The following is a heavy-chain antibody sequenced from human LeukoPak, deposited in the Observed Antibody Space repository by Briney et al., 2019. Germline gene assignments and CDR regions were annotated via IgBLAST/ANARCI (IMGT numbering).Heavy chain of an antibody. CDR2: ISAYNGNT. V-gene: IGHV1-18*01. Sequence: ASVKVSCKASGYTFTSYGISWVRQAPGQGLEWMGWISAYNGNTNYAQKLQGRVTMTTDTSTSTAYMELRSLRSDDTAVYYCARVVGCISTSCLGRNWFDPWGQGTLVTVSS. J-gene: IGHJ5*02. CDR3: ARVVGCISTSCLGRNWFDP. CDR1: GYTFTSYG. D-gene: IGHD2-2*01.